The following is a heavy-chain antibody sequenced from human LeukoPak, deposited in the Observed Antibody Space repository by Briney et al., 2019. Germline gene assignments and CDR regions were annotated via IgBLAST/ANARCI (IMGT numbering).Heavy chain of an antibody. CDR3: ARDKQTYYDSSGYSPYYFDY. V-gene: IGHV1-69*06. D-gene: IGHD3-22*01. CDR2: IIPIFGTA. J-gene: IGHJ4*02. Sequence: SVKVSCKASGGTFSSYAISWVRQAPGQGLEWMGGIIPIFGTANYAQKFQGRVTITADKSTSTAYMELSSLRSEDTAVYYCARDKQTYYDSSGYSPYYFDYWGQGTLVTVSS. CDR1: GGTFSSYA.